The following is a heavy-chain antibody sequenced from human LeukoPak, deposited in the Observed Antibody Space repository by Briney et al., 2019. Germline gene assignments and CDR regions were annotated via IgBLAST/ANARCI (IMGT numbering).Heavy chain of an antibody. Sequence: GTSVTLSCKTSGYTFSTYAISWVRQAPGQGLEWLGWINPFSGNTNYAQKLQGRVSMTTDTSTSTAYMDLGSLRSDDAAVYYCARMGDSDAGSSFDYWGQGSLVPVSS. J-gene: IGHJ4*02. V-gene: IGHV1-18*01. D-gene: IGHD1-26*01. CDR3: ARMGDSDAGSSFDY. CDR2: INPFSGNT. CDR1: GYTFSTYA.